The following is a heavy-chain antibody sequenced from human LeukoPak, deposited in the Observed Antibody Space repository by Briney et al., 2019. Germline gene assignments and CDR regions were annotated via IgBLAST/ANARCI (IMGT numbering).Heavy chain of an antibody. CDR1: GFTFSSYE. CDR3: AKCENDRSSSWYGDYFDY. V-gene: IGHV3-48*03. CDR2: ISSSGSTI. J-gene: IGHJ4*02. D-gene: IGHD6-13*01. Sequence: PGGSLRLSCAASGFTFSSYEMNWVRQAPGKGLEWVSYISSSGSTIYYADSVKGRFTISRDNSKDTLSLQMNSLRTDDTSVYYCAKCENDRSSSWYGDYFDYWGRGTLVTVSS.